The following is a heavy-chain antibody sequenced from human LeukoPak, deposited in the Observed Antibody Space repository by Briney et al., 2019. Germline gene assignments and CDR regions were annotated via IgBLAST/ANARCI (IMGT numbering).Heavy chain of an antibody. CDR3: ARDNEASNLYYYYYMDV. CDR1: GYTFTSYY. V-gene: IGHV1-46*01. CDR2: INPSGGST. Sequence: ASVKVSCKAAGYTFTSYYMHWVRQGPGQGLEWMGIINPSGGSTSYAQKFQGRVTMTSDMSTSTVYMELSSLRSEDTAVYYCARDNEASNLYYYYYMDVWGKGTTVTVSS. J-gene: IGHJ6*03. D-gene: IGHD4-11*01.